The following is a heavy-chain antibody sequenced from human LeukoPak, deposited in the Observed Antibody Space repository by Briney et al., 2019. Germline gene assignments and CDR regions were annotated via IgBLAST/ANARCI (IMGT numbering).Heavy chain of an antibody. CDR3: ARADYDFWSGYYEFDY. J-gene: IGHJ4*02. Sequence: ASVKVSCKASGFTFTSSAVQWVRQARGQRLEWIGWIVVGSGNTNYAQKFQEIVTITRDMSTSTAYMELSSLRSEDTAVYYCARADYDFWSGYYEFDYWGQGTLVTVSS. V-gene: IGHV1-58*01. CDR1: GFTFTSSA. D-gene: IGHD3-3*01. CDR2: IVVGSGNT.